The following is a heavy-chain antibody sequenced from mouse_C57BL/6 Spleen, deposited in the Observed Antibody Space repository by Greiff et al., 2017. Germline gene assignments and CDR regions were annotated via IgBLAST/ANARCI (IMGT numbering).Heavy chain of an antibody. Sequence: EVQLQQSGPELVKPGASVKISCKASGYTFTDYYMNWVKQSHGKSLEWIGDINPNNGGTSYNQKFKGKATLTVDKSSSTAYMALRSLTSEDSAVYYCARRDYYGLYAKDYWGQGTSVTVSS. D-gene: IGHD1-2*01. CDR3: ARRDYYGLYAKDY. J-gene: IGHJ4*01. V-gene: IGHV1-26*01. CDR1: GYTFTDYY. CDR2: INPNNGGT.